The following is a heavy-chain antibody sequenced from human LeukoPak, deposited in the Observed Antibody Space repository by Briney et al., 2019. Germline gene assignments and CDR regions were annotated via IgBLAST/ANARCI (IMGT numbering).Heavy chain of an antibody. CDR2: IYYSGNT. CDR3: ARHLGLGVWGSYRS. Sequence: KASETLSLTCTVSGGSISSSTYYWGWIRQPPGTGLEWIGNIYYSGNTYYNPSLKSRVAISVDTSKNQFSLKLSSVTAADTAVYYCARHLGLGVWGSYRSWGQGTLVTVSS. CDR1: GGSISSSTYY. J-gene: IGHJ5*02. V-gene: IGHV4-39*07. D-gene: IGHD3-16*02.